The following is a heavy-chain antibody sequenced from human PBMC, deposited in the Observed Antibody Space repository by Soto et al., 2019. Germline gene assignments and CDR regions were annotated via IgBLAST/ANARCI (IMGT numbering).Heavy chain of an antibody. CDR1: GFTFSDFA. CDR2: LDGAGGST. CDR3: AAPRDEYGSGVSWFTYGMDI. J-gene: IGHJ6*02. D-gene: IGHD3-10*01. V-gene: IGHV3-23*01. Sequence: GGSLRLSCLASGFTFSDFAMTWVRHVPGRGLEWVASLDGAGGSTYYAESVRGRFSISRDNSQNTLSLQMKRLTVDDTAIYYCAAPRDEYGSGVSWFTYGMDIWGQGTTVTVSS.